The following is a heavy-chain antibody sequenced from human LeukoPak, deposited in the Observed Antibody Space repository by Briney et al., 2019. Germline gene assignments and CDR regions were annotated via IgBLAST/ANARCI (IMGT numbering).Heavy chain of an antibody. CDR2: INPSSGST. CDR3: AREPSGGHFDY. D-gene: IGHD3-10*01. Sequence: GASVKVSCKASGYTFSSYYIHWVREAPGQGLEWMGVINPSSGSTTYTQKFQGRVTMTRDTSTSTVYMELSSLRSEDTAVYYCAREPSGGHFDYWGQGTVVTVSS. CDR1: GYTFSSYY. J-gene: IGHJ4*02. V-gene: IGHV1-46*01.